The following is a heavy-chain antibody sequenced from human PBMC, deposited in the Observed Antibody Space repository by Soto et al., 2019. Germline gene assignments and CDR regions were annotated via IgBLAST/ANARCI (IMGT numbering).Heavy chain of an antibody. CDR1: GYTFTSYD. CDR3: ARRHYYDSSGLRVDAFDT. D-gene: IGHD3-22*01. CDR2: MNPNSGNT. V-gene: IGHV1-8*01. J-gene: IGHJ3*02. Sequence: ASVKVSCKASGYTFTSYDINWVRQATGQGLEWMGWMNPNSGNTGYAQKFQGRVTMTRNTSISTAYMELSSLRSEDTAVYYCARRHYYDSSGLRVDAFDTWGQGTMVTVSS.